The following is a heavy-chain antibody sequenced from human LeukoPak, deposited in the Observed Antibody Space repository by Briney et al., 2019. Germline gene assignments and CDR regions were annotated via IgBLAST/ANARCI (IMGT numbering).Heavy chain of an antibody. Sequence: PGGSLRLSCAASGFTFSSYWMHWVRQAPGKGLEWVSAISGSGGSTYYADSVKGRFTISRDNAKNTLYLQMNSLRAEDTAVYYCARERGSSVDYWGQGTLVTVSS. CDR3: ARERGSSVDY. CDR1: GFTFSSYW. V-gene: IGHV3-74*01. CDR2: ISGSGGST. D-gene: IGHD6-6*01. J-gene: IGHJ4*02.